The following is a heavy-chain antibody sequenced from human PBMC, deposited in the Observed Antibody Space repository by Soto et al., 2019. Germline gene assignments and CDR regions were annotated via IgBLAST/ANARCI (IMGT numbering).Heavy chain of an antibody. CDR1: GYSFISYW. V-gene: IGHV5-51*01. D-gene: IGHD1-26*01. J-gene: IGHJ6*02. Sequence: GESLKISCNGSGYSFISYWICWVRQMPGKGLEWMGIIYPGDSDTRYSPSFQGQVTISDDKSISTAYLQWSSLKASDTAVYYCARRSGSYPSYRLDVWGQGTTVTVSS. CDR2: IYPGDSDT. CDR3: ARRSGSYPSYRLDV.